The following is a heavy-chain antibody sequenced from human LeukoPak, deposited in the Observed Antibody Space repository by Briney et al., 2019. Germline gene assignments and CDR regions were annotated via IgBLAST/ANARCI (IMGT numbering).Heavy chain of an antibody. V-gene: IGHV1-69*05. CDR3: ARDKFKGREGVLWFGEFPPNWFDP. J-gene: IGHJ5*02. CDR1: GGTFSSYA. Sequence: SVKVSCKASGGTFSSYAISWVRQAPGQGLEWMGRIIPIFGTANYAQKFQGRVTITTDESTSTAYMELSSLRSEDTAVYYCARDKFKGREGVLWFGEFPPNWFDPWGLGTLVTVSS. CDR2: IIPIFGTA. D-gene: IGHD3-10*01.